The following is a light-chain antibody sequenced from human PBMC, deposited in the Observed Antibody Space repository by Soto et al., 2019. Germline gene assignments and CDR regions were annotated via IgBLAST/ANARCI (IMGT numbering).Light chain of an antibody. CDR2: EVT. J-gene: IGLJ1*01. Sequence: QSALTQPASVSWSPGQSITISCTGTSGDIGSYNRVSWYQQHPGKAPKLIIYEVTDRPSGVSNRFSGSKSGNTASLTSSGLQPEDEAEYYRSSYTIINTRACVFGTGTKLTAL. V-gene: IGLV2-14*01. CDR1: SGDIGSYNR. CDR3: SSYTIINTRACV.